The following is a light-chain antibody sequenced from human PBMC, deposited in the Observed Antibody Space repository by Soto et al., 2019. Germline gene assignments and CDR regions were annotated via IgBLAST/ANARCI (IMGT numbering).Light chain of an antibody. CDR2: EVS. Sequence: QSVLTQPASVSGSPGQSITISCSGSSSDIGGYNYVSWYQQHPGKAPKLVLFEVSHRPSGVSHRFSGSKSGNTASLTISGLQAEDEGDYYCQSYDSTLNGWIFGGGTKLTVL. CDR3: QSYDSTLNGWI. V-gene: IGLV2-14*01. CDR1: SSDIGGYNY. J-gene: IGLJ3*02.